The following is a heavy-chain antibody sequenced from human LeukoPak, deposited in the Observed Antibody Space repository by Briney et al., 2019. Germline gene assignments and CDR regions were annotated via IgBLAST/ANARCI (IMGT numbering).Heavy chain of an antibody. Sequence: GGSLRLSCAASGFTLCSYGMHWVRQAPGKGLEWVAIIWYDGNNKYYADSVKGRFTISRDNSKDTLYLQMNSLRAEDTAVYYCARDPAHDGAESSLDYWGQGALVTVSS. J-gene: IGHJ4*02. CDR3: ARDPAHDGAESSLDY. D-gene: IGHD3-10*01. CDR2: IWYDGNNK. V-gene: IGHV3-33*01. CDR1: GFTLCSYG.